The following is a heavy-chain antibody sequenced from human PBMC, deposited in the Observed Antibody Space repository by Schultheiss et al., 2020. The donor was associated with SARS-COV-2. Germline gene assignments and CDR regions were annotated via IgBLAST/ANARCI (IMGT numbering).Heavy chain of an antibody. CDR1: GGSISSSSYY. CDR3: ARHGFGEGD. Sequence: SETLSLTCTVSGGSISSSSYYWGWIRQPPGKGLEWIGEINHSGSTNYNPSLKSRVTISVDTSKNQFSLKLSSVTAADTAVYYCARHGFGEGDWGQGTLVTVSS. V-gene: IGHV4-39*01. D-gene: IGHD3-10*01. J-gene: IGHJ4*02. CDR2: INHSGST.